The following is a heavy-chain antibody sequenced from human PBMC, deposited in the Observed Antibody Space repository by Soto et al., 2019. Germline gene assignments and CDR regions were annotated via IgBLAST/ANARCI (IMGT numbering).Heavy chain of an antibody. CDR3: ARSGYSSGWPANGNFDY. Sequence: SVKVSCKASGGTFSSYAISWVRQAPGQGLEWMGGIIPIFGTANYAQKFQGRVTITADESTSTAYMELSSLRSEDTAVYYCARSGYSSGWPANGNFDYWGQGTLVTVSS. CDR2: IIPIFGTA. J-gene: IGHJ4*02. D-gene: IGHD6-19*01. CDR1: GGTFSSYA. V-gene: IGHV1-69*13.